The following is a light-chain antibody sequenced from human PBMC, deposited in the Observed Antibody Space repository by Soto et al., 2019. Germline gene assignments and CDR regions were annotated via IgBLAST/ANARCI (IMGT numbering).Light chain of an antibody. CDR2: GAS. CDR3: QQYNRWPPRT. Sequence: EIVMTQSPATLSVSPGERATLSCRASQSVSSNLAWYQQKPGQAPRLLIYGASRRATDIPARFSGSGSGTEFTLTISSLQSEDFAVYYCQQYNRWPPRTFGQGTKVEIK. CDR1: QSVSSN. V-gene: IGKV3-15*01. J-gene: IGKJ1*01.